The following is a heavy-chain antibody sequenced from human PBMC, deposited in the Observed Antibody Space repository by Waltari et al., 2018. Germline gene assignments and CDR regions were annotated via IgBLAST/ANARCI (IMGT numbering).Heavy chain of an antibody. Sequence: QVQLVESGGGVVQPGGSLRLSCAASGFTFSSYGMHWLRQAPGKGLEWVAFIRYDGSNKYYADSVKGRFTISRDNSKNTLYLQMNSLRAEDTAVYYCPIMITFGGVIVDYWGQGTLVTVSS. D-gene: IGHD3-16*02. V-gene: IGHV3-30*02. CDR1: GFTFSSYG. CDR2: IRYDGSNK. J-gene: IGHJ4*02. CDR3: PIMITFGGVIVDY.